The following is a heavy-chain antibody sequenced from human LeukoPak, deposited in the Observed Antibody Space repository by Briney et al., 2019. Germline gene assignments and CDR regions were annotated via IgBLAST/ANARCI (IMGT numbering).Heavy chain of an antibody. D-gene: IGHD2/OR15-2a*01. CDR2: ISWNSGTI. CDR1: GFIFNNYA. J-gene: IGHJ4*02. Sequence: GGSLRLSCAGSGFIFNNYAMHWVRQPPGKGLEWVSGISWNSGTIDYADSVRGRLTISRDNSKNTLYLQMNSLRAEDTAVYYCAREGPRGNSQFDYWGQGTLVTVSS. CDR3: AREGPRGNSQFDY. V-gene: IGHV3-9*01.